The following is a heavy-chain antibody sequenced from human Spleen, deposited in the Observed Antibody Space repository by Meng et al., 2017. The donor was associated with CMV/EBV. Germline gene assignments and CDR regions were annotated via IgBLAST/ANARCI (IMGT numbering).Heavy chain of an antibody. CDR3: AREGAGFRFGVNYYYYGMDV. Sequence: GESLKISCAASGFTFSSNWMSWVRQAPGKGLEWVANIKEDGSDKYYVDSVKGRFTISRDNAKRSLYLQMNRLRAEDTALYYCAREGAGFRFGVNYYYYGMDVWGQGTTVTVSS. D-gene: IGHD3-16*01. V-gene: IGHV3-7*03. CDR1: GFTFSSNW. CDR2: IKEDGSDK. J-gene: IGHJ6*02.